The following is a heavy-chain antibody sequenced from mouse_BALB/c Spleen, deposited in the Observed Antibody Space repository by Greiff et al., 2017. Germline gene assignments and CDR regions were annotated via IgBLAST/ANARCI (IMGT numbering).Heavy chain of an antibody. D-gene: IGHD2-4*01. V-gene: IGHV5-6-4*01. CDR1: GFTFSSYT. CDR3: TRVYYDYDEGGFAY. J-gene: IGHJ3*01. CDR2: ISSGGSYT. Sequence: EVKVVESGGGLVKPGGSLKLSCAASGFTFSSYTMSWVRQTPEKRLEWVATISSGGSYTYYPDSVKGRFTISRDNAKNTLYLQMSSLKSEDTAMYYCTRVYYDYDEGGFAYWGQGTLVTVSA.